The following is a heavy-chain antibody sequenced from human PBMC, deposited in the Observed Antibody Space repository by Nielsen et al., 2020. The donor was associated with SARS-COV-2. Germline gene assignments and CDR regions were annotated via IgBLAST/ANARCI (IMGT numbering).Heavy chain of an antibody. CDR1: GGSISSSSYY. CDR3: VVGYCSGGSCALGGLYYYGMDV. Sequence: SETLSLTCTVPGGSISSSSYYWGWIRQPPGKGLEWIGSIYYSGSTYYNPSLKSRVTISVDTSKNQFSLKLSSVTAADTAVYYCVVGYCSGGSCALGGLYYYGMDVWGQGTTVTVSS. V-gene: IGHV4-39*07. CDR2: IYYSGST. J-gene: IGHJ6*02. D-gene: IGHD2-15*01.